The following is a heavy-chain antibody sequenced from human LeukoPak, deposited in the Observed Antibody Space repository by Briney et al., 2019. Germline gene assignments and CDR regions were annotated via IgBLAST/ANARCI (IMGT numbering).Heavy chain of an antibody. CDR2: IYYSGST. J-gene: IGHJ4*02. Sequence: PSETLSLTCTVSGGSISTYYWSWIRQPPGKGLEWIGYIYYSGSTNYNPSLKSRVTISIDTSKNQFSLKLNSVTAADTAVYYCARSCSSSWGYFDYWGQGTLVTVSS. V-gene: IGHV4-59*01. D-gene: IGHD6-13*01. CDR3: ARSCSSSWGYFDY. CDR1: GGSISTYY.